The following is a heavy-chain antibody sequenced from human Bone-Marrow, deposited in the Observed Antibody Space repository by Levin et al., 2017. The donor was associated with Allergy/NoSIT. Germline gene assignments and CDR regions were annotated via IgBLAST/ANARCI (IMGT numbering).Heavy chain of an antibody. CDR3: AKGLNWGSPNTFDD. J-gene: IGHJ4*02. CDR2: INWNRGII. V-gene: IGHV3-9*01. CDR1: GFTVDDFA. Sequence: GGSLRLSCAASGFTVDDFAMHWVRQVPGKGLEWVSGINWNRGIIGYEDSVKDRFTISRDNARNSLFLQMNSLGPEDTALYYCAKGLNWGSPNTFDDWGQGTLVTVSS. D-gene: IGHD7-27*01.